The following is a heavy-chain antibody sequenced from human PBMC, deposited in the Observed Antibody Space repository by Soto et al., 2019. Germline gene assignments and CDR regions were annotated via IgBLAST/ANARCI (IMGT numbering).Heavy chain of an antibody. CDR2: ISNSGTTI. D-gene: IGHD4-4*01. Sequence: GSLRLSCAASGFTFSSYEMNWVRQAPGKGLEWVSYISNSGTTIYYADSVKGRFTISRDNAKNSLYLQMNSLRAEDTAIYYCAVTATSLSFYYYYYPMDVWGQGTTVTVSS. J-gene: IGHJ6*02. CDR3: AVTATSLSFYYYYYPMDV. CDR1: GFTFSSYE. V-gene: IGHV3-48*03.